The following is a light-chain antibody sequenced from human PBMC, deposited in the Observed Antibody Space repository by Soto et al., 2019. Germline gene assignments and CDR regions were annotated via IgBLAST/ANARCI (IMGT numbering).Light chain of an antibody. CDR1: QNIYIN. V-gene: IGKV3-15*01. CDR3: LQYHNLWA. J-gene: IGKJ4*02. CDR2: RAS. Sequence: IVMTQSPATLSVSPGERATLSCRASQNIYINIAWYQQRPGQAPRLLIYRASTRAPGVPARFSGSGSGTEFTLTISSLQSDEFAVYSCLQYHNLWAFGRGTQVEIK.